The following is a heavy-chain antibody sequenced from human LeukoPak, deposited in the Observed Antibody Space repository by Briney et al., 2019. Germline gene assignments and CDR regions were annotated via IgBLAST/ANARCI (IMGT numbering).Heavy chain of an antibody. V-gene: IGHV3-30*02. D-gene: IGHD3-22*01. CDR3: AKDTYYYDSSAYLGSDY. Sequence: PGGSLRLSCAASGFTFSTFPMHWVRQAPGKGLEWVALIQDDGATTNYADSVRGRFTISRDNSKNTLYLQMNSLRAEDTAVYYCAKDTYYYDSSAYLGSDYWGQGTLVTVSS. CDR1: GFTFSTFP. CDR2: IQDDGATT. J-gene: IGHJ4*02.